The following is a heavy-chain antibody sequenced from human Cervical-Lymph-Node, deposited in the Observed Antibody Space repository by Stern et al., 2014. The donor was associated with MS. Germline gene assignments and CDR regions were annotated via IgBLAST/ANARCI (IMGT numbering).Heavy chain of an antibody. D-gene: IGHD2-15*01. J-gene: IGHJ5*02. V-gene: IGHV1-18*01. Sequence: QMQLVQSGAEVKKPGASVKVSCKASGYTFPNYGISWVRQAPGQGLEWMGWISTYTGDTHYAQKFQGRVTMTTDTSTTTAYMELRSLRSDDTAVYYCARDVVIVVALHNWFDPWGQGTLGTVSS. CDR3: ARDVVIVVALHNWFDP. CDR1: GYTFPNYG. CDR2: ISTYTGDT.